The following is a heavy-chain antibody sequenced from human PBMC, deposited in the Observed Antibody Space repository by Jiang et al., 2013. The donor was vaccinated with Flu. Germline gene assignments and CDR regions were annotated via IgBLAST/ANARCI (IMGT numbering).Heavy chain of an antibody. D-gene: IGHD3-22*01. CDR3: ARLTVGRYYDSSGYLDY. V-gene: IGHV4-39*01. Sequence: LLKPSETLSLTCTVSGGSISSSSYYWGWIRQPPGKGLEWIGSIYYSGSTYYNPSLKSRVTISVDTSKNQFSLKLSSVTAADTAVYYCARLTVGRYYDSSGYLDYWGQGTPGHRLL. J-gene: IGHJ4*02. CDR2: IYYSGST. CDR1: GGSISSSSYY.